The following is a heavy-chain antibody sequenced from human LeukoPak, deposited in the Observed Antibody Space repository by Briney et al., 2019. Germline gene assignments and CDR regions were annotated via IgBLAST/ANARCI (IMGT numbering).Heavy chain of an antibody. Sequence: SETLSLTCAVYGGSFSGYYWTWIRQPPGKGLEWIGEINHSGSTNHNPSLKSRVTISVDTSKDQFSLKLSSVTAADTAVYYCARGRAVTKYQGLIDYWGQGALVTVSS. CDR2: INHSGST. V-gene: IGHV4-34*01. CDR1: GGSFSGYY. J-gene: IGHJ4*02. D-gene: IGHD4-17*01. CDR3: ARGRAVTKYQGLIDY.